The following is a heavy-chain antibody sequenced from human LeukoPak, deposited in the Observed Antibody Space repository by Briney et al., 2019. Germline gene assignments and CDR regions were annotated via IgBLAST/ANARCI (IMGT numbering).Heavy chain of an antibody. CDR1: GFTFSSYE. V-gene: IGHV3-48*03. Sequence: GGSLRLSCAASGFTFSSYEMHWVRQAPGKGPEWVSYISGSGSTKNYADSVKGRFTISRDNALNSLHLQMSSLRDEDTAVYYCATLRPRQQLVVDHWGQGTLVTVSS. CDR2: ISGSGSTK. J-gene: IGHJ4*02. D-gene: IGHD6-13*01. CDR3: ATLRPRQQLVVDH.